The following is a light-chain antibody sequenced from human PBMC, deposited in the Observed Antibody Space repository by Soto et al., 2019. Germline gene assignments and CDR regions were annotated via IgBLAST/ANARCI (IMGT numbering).Light chain of an antibody. CDR3: SSYTTTSTLV. CDR1: NRDVGSYNL. CDR2: EVR. Sequence: QSALTQPASVSGSPGQSITIACTGTNRDVGSYNLVSWYQQRPGEAPKLIISEVRNRPSGISYRFTGSKSGNTASLTIPGLQAEDEADYYCSSYTTTSTLVFGGGTQLTVL. V-gene: IGLV2-14*01. J-gene: IGLJ3*02.